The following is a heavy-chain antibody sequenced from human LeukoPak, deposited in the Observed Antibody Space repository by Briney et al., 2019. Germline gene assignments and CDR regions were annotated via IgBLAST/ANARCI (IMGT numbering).Heavy chain of an antibody. J-gene: IGHJ4*02. Sequence: SETLSLTCTVSGGSISSGDYYWRWIRQPPGKGLEWIGYIYYSGSTYYNPSLKSRVTISVDTSKNQFSLKLSSVTAADTAVYYCARNLVPAAFDYWGQGTLVTVSS. D-gene: IGHD2-2*01. V-gene: IGHV4-30-4*08. CDR1: GGSISSGDYY. CDR2: IYYSGST. CDR3: ARNLVPAAFDY.